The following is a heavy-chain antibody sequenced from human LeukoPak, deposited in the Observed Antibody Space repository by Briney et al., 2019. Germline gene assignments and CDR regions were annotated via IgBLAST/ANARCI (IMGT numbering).Heavy chain of an antibody. CDR2: IYTNGNT. V-gene: IGHV4-4*07. CDR1: GGSISSYY. D-gene: IGHD1-26*01. Sequence: PSETLSLTCTVSGGSISSYYWTWIRQPAGQGLEWIGRIYTNGNTNYNPSLKSRVTMSVDTSKNQFSLKLSSVTAADTAVYYCARERELLRGDAFGIWGQGTMVTVPS. J-gene: IGHJ3*02. CDR3: ARERELLRGDAFGI.